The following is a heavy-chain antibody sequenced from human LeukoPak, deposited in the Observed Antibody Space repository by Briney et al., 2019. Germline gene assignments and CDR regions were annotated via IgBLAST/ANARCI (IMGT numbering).Heavy chain of an antibody. Sequence: GGSLRLSCAASGFTFSTYAMSWVRQAPGKGLEWASAIRSSGDSTYYADSVKGRFTISRDNSKNTLYLQMNSLRAEDTAVYYCAKDLVVAAVTPGFDPWGQGTLVTVSS. CDR3: AKDLVVAAVTPGFDP. J-gene: IGHJ5*02. D-gene: IGHD2-2*01. CDR2: IRSSGDST. CDR1: GFTFSTYA. V-gene: IGHV3-23*01.